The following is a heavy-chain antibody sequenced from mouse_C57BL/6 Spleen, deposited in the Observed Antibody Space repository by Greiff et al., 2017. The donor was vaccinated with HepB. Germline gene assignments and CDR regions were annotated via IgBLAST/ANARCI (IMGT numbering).Heavy chain of an antibody. V-gene: IGHV1-76*01. Sequence: VQLQQSGAELVRPGASVKLSCKASGYTFTDYYINWVKQRPGQGLEWIARIYPGSGNTYYNEKFKGKATLTAEKSSSTAYMQLSSLTSEDSAVYFCAREGITTEGYFDVWGTGTTVTVSS. CDR3: AREGITTEGYFDV. CDR1: GYTFTDYY. CDR2: IYPGSGNT. J-gene: IGHJ1*03. D-gene: IGHD1-1*01.